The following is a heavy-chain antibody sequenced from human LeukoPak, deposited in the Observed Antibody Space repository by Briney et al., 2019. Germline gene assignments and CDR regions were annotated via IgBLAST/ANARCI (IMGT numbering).Heavy chain of an antibody. V-gene: IGHV3-48*01. CDR3: ASEAILTAFNAFHI. CDR1: GFTFSSYS. J-gene: IGHJ3*02. D-gene: IGHD2/OR15-2a*01. Sequence: PGGSLRLSCAASGFTFSSYSMNWVRQAPGKGLEWVSYISSSSNTIYYADSVKGRFTISRDNAKNSLYLQMNSLRAEDTAVYYCASEAILTAFNAFHIWGQGTMVTVSS. CDR2: ISSSSNTI.